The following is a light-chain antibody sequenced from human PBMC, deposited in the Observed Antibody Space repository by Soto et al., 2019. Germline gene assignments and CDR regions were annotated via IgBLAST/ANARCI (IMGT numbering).Light chain of an antibody. V-gene: IGKV3-15*01. Sequence: IVMTKSPATLPVARGGGATVGCRASRNVGSKLAWYMQKPGQSPRLLISGASTRAADFPARFSGSGSGTEFILTICSLQSEDFAFYYCQLYHYWPWRFGDGTKVDIK. CDR1: RNVGSK. CDR3: QLYHYWPWR. CDR2: GAS. J-gene: IGKJ1*01.